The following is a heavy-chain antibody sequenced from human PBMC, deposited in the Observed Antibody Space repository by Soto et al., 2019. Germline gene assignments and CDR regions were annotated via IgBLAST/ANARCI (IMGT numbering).Heavy chain of an antibody. V-gene: IGHV1-69*01. CDR1: GGTFSSYA. J-gene: IGHJ6*02. CDR3: ASDTYCSGGSCYSAAGYYYGMDV. Sequence: QVQLVQSGAEVKKPGSSVKVSCKASGGTFSSYAISWVRQAPGQGLEWMGGIIPIFGTANYAQKFQGRVTITADESTSTAYMELSSLRPEDTAVYYCASDTYCSGGSCYSAAGYYYGMDVWGQGTTVTVSS. D-gene: IGHD2-15*01. CDR2: IIPIFGTA.